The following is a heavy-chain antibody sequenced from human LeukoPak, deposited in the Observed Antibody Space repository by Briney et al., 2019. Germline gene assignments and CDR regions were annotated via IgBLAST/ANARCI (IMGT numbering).Heavy chain of an antibody. V-gene: IGHV1-2*02. J-gene: IGHJ4*02. Sequence: ASVKVSCKASGYTFTGYYMHWVRQAPGQGLEWMGWINPNSGGTNYAQKLQGRVTMTTDTSTSTAYMELRSLRSDDTAVYYCARGEDGDPSSIDYWGQGTLVTVSS. D-gene: IGHD4-17*01. CDR3: ARGEDGDPSSIDY. CDR2: INPNSGGT. CDR1: GYTFTGYY.